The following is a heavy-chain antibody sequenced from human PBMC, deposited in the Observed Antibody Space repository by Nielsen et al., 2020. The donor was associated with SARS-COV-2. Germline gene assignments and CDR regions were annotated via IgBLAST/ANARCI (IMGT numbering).Heavy chain of an antibody. V-gene: IGHV3-23*01. D-gene: IGHD1-26*01. J-gene: IGHJ5*02. CDR3: AKSGEWELLRRFDP. CDR1: GFTFSSYA. CDR2: ISGSGGST. Sequence: GESLKISCAASGFTFSSYAMSWVRQAPGKGLEWVSAISGSGGSTYYADSVKGRFTIPRDNSKNTLYLQMNSLRAEDTAVYYCAKSGEWELLRRFDPWGQGTLVTVSS.